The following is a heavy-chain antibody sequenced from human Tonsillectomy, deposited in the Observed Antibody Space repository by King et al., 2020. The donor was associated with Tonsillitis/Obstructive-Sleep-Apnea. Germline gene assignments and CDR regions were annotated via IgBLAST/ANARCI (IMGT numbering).Heavy chain of an antibody. CDR1: GHSIRSSSYY. J-gene: IGHJ4*02. D-gene: IGHD5-24*01. Sequence: LQLQESGPGLVKPSETLSLTCTISGHSIRSSSYYWGWIRQPPGQGLEWIGTIYYTGSTYYNPSLKSRVTISVDTSKNQFSLKLSSVTAADTAVYSCARHVRDGYGTNFDYWGQGTLVTVSS. CDR2: IYYTGST. V-gene: IGHV4-39*01. CDR3: ARHVRDGYGTNFDY.